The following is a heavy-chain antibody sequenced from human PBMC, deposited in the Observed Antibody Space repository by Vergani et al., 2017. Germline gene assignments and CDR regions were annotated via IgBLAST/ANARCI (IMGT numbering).Heavy chain of an antibody. D-gene: IGHD3-10*01. CDR3: VNAYYNDQSRLASFDY. CDR1: GLMFNNYG. CDR2: ISSDGSNK. Sequence: QVQLVESGGGVVQPGRSLRLSCETSGLMFNNYGMHWVRQAPGKGLEWVAVISSDGSNKHYADSVKGRFTISRDNSQNTLYLQMDSLTAEDTAIYFCVNAYYNDQSRLASFDYWGQGTLVTVSS. V-gene: IGHV3-30*18. J-gene: IGHJ4*02.